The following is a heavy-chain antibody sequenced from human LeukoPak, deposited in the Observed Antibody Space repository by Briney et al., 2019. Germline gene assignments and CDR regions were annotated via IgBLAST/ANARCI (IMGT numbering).Heavy chain of an antibody. CDR1: GGSISYYY. CDR3: AREDPQTTVPEGMDV. J-gene: IGHJ6*02. V-gene: IGHV4-59*01. D-gene: IGHD4-17*01. CDR2: IYYSGTT. Sequence: PSETLSLTCTVSGGSISYYYWSWIRQSPGKGLESIGYIYYSGTTNYNPSLKSRVTISVDTSKNQFSLQLRSVTAADTAVYYCAREDPQTTVPEGMDVWGQGTTVTVSS.